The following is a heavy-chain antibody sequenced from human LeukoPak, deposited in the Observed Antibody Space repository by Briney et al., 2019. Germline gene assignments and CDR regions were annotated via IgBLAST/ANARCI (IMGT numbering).Heavy chain of an antibody. Sequence: GGSLRLSCAASRFTFSSYGMHWVRQAPGQGLEWVAFIRYDGSNKYYADSVKGRFTISRDNSKNTLYLQMNSLRAEDTAVYYCAKSNRGSSWLRVDYWGQGTLVTVSS. CDR2: IRYDGSNK. CDR1: RFTFSSYG. D-gene: IGHD6-13*01. J-gene: IGHJ4*02. V-gene: IGHV3-30*02. CDR3: AKSNRGSSWLRVDY.